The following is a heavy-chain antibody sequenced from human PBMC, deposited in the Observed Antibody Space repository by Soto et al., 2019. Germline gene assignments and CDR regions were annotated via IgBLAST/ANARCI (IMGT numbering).Heavy chain of an antibody. V-gene: IGHV1-2*04. Sequence: HVQPVQAGAGEKKPGSSVTGSCKCSGYRFSDDYLHWVRQAPGQGPEWMGWMNPNSGDTRCARQVKGWVTMTRDTSVRTAFMELNWLKSDDTAVYYFARERGGATATLDNYYFDMDVWGSGTTVTVSS. CDR1: GYRFSDDY. CDR2: MNPNSGDT. D-gene: IGHD5-12*01. J-gene: IGHJ6*03. CDR3: ARERGGATATLDNYYFDMDV.